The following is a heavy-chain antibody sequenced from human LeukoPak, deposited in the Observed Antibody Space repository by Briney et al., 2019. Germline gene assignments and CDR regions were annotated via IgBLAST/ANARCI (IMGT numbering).Heavy chain of an antibody. CDR1: SGSISSYY. J-gene: IGHJ6*02. CDR2: IYYSGST. Sequence: SETLSLTCTVSSGSISSYYWSWIRQPPGKGLEWIGYIYYSGSTNYNPSLKSRVTISVDTSKNQFSLKLSSVTAADTAVYYCARHRRDMDVWGQGTTVTVSS. V-gene: IGHV4-59*08. CDR3: ARHRRDMDV.